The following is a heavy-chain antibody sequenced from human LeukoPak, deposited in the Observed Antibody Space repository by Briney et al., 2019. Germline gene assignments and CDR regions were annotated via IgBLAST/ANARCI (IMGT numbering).Heavy chain of an antibody. CDR2: IRYDGSNK. Sequence: PGGSLRLSCVASGITFSSYGMHWVRQAPGKGLEWVAFIRYDGSNKYYADSVKGRFTISRDNSKNTLYLQMNSLRAEDTAVYYCAKDNTYYYDSSGYYETPMDVWGKGTTVTISS. CDR3: AKDNTYYYDSSGYYETPMDV. D-gene: IGHD3-22*01. J-gene: IGHJ6*03. CDR1: GITFSSYG. V-gene: IGHV3-30*02.